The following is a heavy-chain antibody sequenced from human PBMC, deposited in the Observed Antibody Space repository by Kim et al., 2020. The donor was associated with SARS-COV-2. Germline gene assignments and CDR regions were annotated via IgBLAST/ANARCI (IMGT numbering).Heavy chain of an antibody. CDR1: GFTFSSYA. Sequence: GGSLRLSCAASGFTFSSYAMSWVRQAPGKGLEWVSAISGSGGSTYYADSVKGRFTISRDNSKNTLYLQMNSLRAEDTAVYYCAKVPLIQLWFTGYYYGMDVWGQGTTVTVSS. CDR3: AKVPLIQLWFTGYYYGMDV. V-gene: IGHV3-23*01. CDR2: ISGSGGST. J-gene: IGHJ6*02. D-gene: IGHD5-18*01.